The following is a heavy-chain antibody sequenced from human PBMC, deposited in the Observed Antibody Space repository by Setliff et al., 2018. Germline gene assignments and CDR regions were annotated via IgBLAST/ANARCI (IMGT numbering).Heavy chain of an antibody. CDR3: ATSYSGSYYGY. D-gene: IGHD1-26*01. CDR2: INPSGGST. CDR1: GGTFSSYA. V-gene: IGHV1-46*01. Sequence: ASVKVSCKASGGTFSSYAISWVRQAPGQGLEWMGIINPSGGSTSYAQKFQGRVTMTRDTSISTAYMELSSLRSEDTAVYYCATSYSGSYYGYWGQGTLVTVSS. J-gene: IGHJ4*02.